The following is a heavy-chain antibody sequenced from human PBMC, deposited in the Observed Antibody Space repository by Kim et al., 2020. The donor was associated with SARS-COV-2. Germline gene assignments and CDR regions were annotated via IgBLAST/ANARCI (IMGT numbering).Heavy chain of an antibody. J-gene: IGHJ4*02. CDR1: GGSFSGYY. D-gene: IGHD6-13*01. V-gene: IGHV4-34*01. CDR3: ARGLDSSSWYGFWEIDY. CDR2: INHSGST. Sequence: SETLSLTCAVYGGSFSGYYWSWIRQPPGKGLEWIGEINHSGSTNYNPSLKSRVTISVDTSKNQFSLKLSSVTAADTAVYYCARGLDSSSWYGFWEIDYWGQGTLVTVSS.